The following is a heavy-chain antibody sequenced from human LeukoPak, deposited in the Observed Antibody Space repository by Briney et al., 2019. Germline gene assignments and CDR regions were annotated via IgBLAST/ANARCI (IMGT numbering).Heavy chain of an antibody. J-gene: IGHJ4*02. CDR1: GFTFSGYA. CDR3: AKDGYDSSGYYTTPFDY. Sequence: TGGSLRLSCAASGFTFSGYAMSWVRQAPGKGLEWVSAMSGSGGSTYYADSVKGRFTISRDNSKNTLYLQMNSLRAEDTAVYYCAKDGYDSSGYYTTPFDYWGQGTLVTVSS. CDR2: MSGSGGST. D-gene: IGHD3-22*01. V-gene: IGHV3-23*01.